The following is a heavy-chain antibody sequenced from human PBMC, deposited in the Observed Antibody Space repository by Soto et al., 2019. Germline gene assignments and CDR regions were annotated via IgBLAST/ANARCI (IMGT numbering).Heavy chain of an antibody. Sequence: QVQLQESGPGLVRPSGTLSLTCAVSGASISSTTSGNWWSWVRQPPGKGLEWIGEIYHSGSTNYTPSLTRRVTRSGDRSKSHFSVKLSSVTAADPAVYYCARMVGATLVDFWGQGTLVTVSS. J-gene: IGHJ4*02. D-gene: IGHD1-26*01. CDR3: ARMVGATLVDF. CDR2: IYHSGST. CDR1: GASISSTTSGNW. V-gene: IGHV4-4*02.